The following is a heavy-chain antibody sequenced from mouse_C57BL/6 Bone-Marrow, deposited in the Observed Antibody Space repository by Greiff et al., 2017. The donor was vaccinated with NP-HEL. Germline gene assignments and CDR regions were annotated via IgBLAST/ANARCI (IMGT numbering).Heavy chain of an antibody. Sequence: EVQLVESGGGLVQPGGSLKLSCAASGFTFSDYYMYWVRQTPEKRLEWVAYISNGGGSTYYPDTVKGRFTISRDNAKNTLYLQMSRLKSEDTAMYYCASRDWYFDVWGTGTTVTVSS. J-gene: IGHJ1*03. CDR3: ASRDWYFDV. CDR1: GFTFSDYY. V-gene: IGHV5-12*01. CDR2: ISNGGGST.